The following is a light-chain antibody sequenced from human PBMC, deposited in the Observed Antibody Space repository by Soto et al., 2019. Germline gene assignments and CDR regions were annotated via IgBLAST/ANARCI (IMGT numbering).Light chain of an antibody. V-gene: IGKV1-39*01. Sequence: DIQMTQSPSSLSASIGDTITISCRASQNIERYLNWYQHKQGKAPQLLMFAAANLESGVPSRFRGRGSGTDFTLTISSLQPEDFATYYCQQTYSTIHSFGQGTKVDIK. CDR1: QNIERY. CDR3: QQTYSTIHS. J-gene: IGKJ2*01. CDR2: AAA.